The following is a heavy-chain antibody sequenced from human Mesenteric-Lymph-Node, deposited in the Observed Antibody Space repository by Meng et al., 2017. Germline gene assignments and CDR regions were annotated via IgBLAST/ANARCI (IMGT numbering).Heavy chain of an antibody. CDR3: ARVEGESGYFDY. V-gene: IGHV4-4*02. CDR2: IYHSGST. J-gene: IGHJ4*02. CDR1: GGSISSSNW. D-gene: IGHD3-3*01. Sequence: VAVQGSGPGLVKPSGTLSLPCAVSGGSISSSNWWSWGRQPPGKGLEWIGEIYHSGSTNYNPSLKSRVTISVDKSKNQFSLKLSSVTAADTAVYYCARVEGESGYFDYWGQGTLVTVSS.